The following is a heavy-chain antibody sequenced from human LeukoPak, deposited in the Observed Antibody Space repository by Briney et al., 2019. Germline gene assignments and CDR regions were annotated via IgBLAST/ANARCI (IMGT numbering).Heavy chain of an antibody. CDR1: GFTFDDYA. Sequence: SGGSLRLSCAASGFTFDDYAMHWVRQAPGKGLEWFSLISGDGGSTYYADSAKGRFTISRDNSKNSLYLQMNSLRTEGTALYYCAKDGGSSWINRFDPWGQGTLVTVSS. CDR2: ISGDGGST. J-gene: IGHJ5*02. V-gene: IGHV3-43*02. D-gene: IGHD6-13*01. CDR3: AKDGGSSWINRFDP.